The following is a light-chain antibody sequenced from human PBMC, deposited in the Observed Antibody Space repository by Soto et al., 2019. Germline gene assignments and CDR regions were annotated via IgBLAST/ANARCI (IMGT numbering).Light chain of an antibody. CDR1: QSVSSSY. V-gene: IGKV3-20*01. CDR2: GAS. Sequence: EIALTQSPGTLSLSPGERATLSCRASQSVSSSYLAWYQQKPGQAPRLLIYGASTRATGIPDRFSGSGSGTDFSLTISRLEPEDFAVYYCQQYGKSPQITFGQGTRRE. J-gene: IGKJ5*01. CDR3: QQYGKSPQIT.